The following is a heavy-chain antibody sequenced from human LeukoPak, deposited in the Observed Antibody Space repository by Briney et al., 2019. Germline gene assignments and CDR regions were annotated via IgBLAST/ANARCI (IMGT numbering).Heavy chain of an antibody. J-gene: IGHJ3*02. D-gene: IGHD3-22*01. CDR2: IWYDGSNK. Sequence: GRSLRLSCAASGFTFSRYGMHWVRQAPGKGLEWVAVIWYDGSNKYYADSVKGRFTISRDNSKNTLYLQMNSLRAEDTAVYYCARDIYDSSPPINAFDIWGQGTMVTVSS. CDR3: ARDIYDSSPPINAFDI. V-gene: IGHV3-33*01. CDR1: GFTFSRYG.